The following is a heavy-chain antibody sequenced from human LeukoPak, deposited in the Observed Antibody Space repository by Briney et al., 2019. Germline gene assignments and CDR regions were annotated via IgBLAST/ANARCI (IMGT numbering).Heavy chain of an antibody. Sequence: GASVKVSCKASGYTFTGYYMHWVRQAPGQGLEWMGWINPNSGGTNYAQKFQGRVTMTRDTSISTAYMELSRLRSDDTAVYYCAREEVVVVPAAMDYWGQGTLVTVSS. CDR3: AREEVVVVPAAMDY. V-gene: IGHV1-2*02. J-gene: IGHJ4*02. D-gene: IGHD2-2*01. CDR1: GYTFTGYY. CDR2: INPNSGGT.